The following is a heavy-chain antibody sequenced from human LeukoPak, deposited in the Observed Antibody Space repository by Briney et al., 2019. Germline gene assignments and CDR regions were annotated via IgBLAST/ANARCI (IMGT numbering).Heavy chain of an antibody. V-gene: IGHV3-13*01. J-gene: IGHJ4*02. CDR2: IGTAGDT. CDR3: ARLLTGYPFDY. Sequence: GGSLRLSCAASGFTFSSYDMHWVRQATGKGLEWVSAIGTAGDTYYPGSVKGRFTISRENAKNSLYLQMNSLRAEDTAVYYCARLLTGYPFDYWGQGTLVTVSS. D-gene: IGHD3-9*01. CDR1: GFTFSSYD.